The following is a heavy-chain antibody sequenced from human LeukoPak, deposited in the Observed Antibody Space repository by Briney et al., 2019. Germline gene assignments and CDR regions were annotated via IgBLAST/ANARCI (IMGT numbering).Heavy chain of an antibody. CDR3: ARDWSFPAGSGSYYWFDP. CDR1: GFTFSSYS. D-gene: IGHD3-10*01. V-gene: IGHV3-48*01. CDR2: ISSSSSTI. Sequence: PGGSLRLSCAASGFTFSSYSMNWVRRAPGKGLEWVSYISSSSSTIYYADSVKGRFTISRDNAKNSLYLQMNSLRAEDTAVYYCARDWSFPAGSGSYYWFDPWGQGTLVTVSS. J-gene: IGHJ5*02.